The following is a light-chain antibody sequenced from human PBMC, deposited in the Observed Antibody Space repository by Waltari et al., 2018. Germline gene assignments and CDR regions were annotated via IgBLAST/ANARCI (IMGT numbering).Light chain of an antibody. Sequence: DIVMTQSPDSLAVSLGERATINCMSSQMVLSSSNNKNFLVWYQQKAGQPPKLLIYWASTRESGVPDRFSGSGSGTDFTLTISSLQAEDVAVYYCQQYYTTPWTFGQGTKVEIK. CDR2: WAS. J-gene: IGKJ1*01. CDR1: QMVLSSSNNKNF. CDR3: QQYYTTPWT. V-gene: IGKV4-1*01.